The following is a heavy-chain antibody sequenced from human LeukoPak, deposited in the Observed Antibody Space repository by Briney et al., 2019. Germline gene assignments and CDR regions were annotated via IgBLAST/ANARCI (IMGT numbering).Heavy chain of an antibody. D-gene: IGHD2-15*01. CDR2: ISSSSSTI. CDR1: GFTFSSYS. J-gene: IGHJ4*02. CDR3: AREDGGGSIPRRPYYFDY. V-gene: IGHV3-48*04. Sequence: GGSLRLSCAASGFTFSSYSINWVRQAPGKGLEWVSYISSSSSTIYYADSAKGRFTISRDNAKNSLYLQMNSLRAEDTAVYYCAREDGGGSIPRRPYYFDYWGQGTLVTVSS.